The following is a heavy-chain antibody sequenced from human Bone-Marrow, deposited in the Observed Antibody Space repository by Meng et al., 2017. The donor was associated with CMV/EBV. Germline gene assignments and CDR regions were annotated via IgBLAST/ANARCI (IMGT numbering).Heavy chain of an antibody. CDR2: IYSGGST. Sequence: GGSLRLSCAASGFTVSSNYMSWVRQAPGKGLEWVSVIYSGGSTYYADSVKGRFTISRDNSKNTLYLQMNSLRAEDTAVYYCARGLNHKDNVLLWFGDPWGQGTLVTVSS. D-gene: IGHD3-10*01. V-gene: IGHV3-53*01. J-gene: IGHJ5*02. CDR1: GFTVSSNY. CDR3: ARGLNHKDNVLLWFGDP.